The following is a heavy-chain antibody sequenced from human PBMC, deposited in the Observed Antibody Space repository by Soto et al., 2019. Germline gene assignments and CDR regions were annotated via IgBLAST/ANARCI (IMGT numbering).Heavy chain of an antibody. CDR3: ARDGTYYYASRMGV. CDR2: LHSGGDT. Sequence: EVQLVESGGGLVQPGGSLRLSCAASGIPVSSNYMTWVRQAPGKGLEWVSVLHSGGDTYYANSVKGRFTISRHDSTNTLFLQMNSLKAEDTAVYYCARDGTYYYASRMGVWGQGTTVTVSS. V-gene: IGHV3-53*04. D-gene: IGHD3-10*01. J-gene: IGHJ6*02. CDR1: GIPVSSNY.